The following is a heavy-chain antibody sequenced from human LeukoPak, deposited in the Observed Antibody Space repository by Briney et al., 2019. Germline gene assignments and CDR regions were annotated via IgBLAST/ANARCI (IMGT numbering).Heavy chain of an antibody. D-gene: IGHD6-6*01. CDR3: ARSGSSGYYYGVDV. CDR2: IYNSEST. CDR1: GGSISSSSYY. Sequence: PSETLSLTCTVSGGSISSSSYYWSWIRQPPGKGLEWIGYIYNSESTNYNPSLKSRVTISVGTSKNQFSLKLSSVTAADTAVYYCARSGSSGYYYGVDVWGQGTTVTVSS. V-gene: IGHV4-61*01. J-gene: IGHJ6*02.